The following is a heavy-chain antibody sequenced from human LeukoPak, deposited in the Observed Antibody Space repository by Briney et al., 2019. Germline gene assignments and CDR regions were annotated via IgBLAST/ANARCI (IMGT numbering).Heavy chain of an antibody. V-gene: IGHV3-66*01. CDR3: AREISRPSYYYDSSGYYSLDAFDI. Sequence: GGSLRLSCAAPGFTVSSNYMSWVRQAPGKGLEWVSIIYSGGSTYYADSVKGRFTISRDNSKNTLYLQMNSLRAEDTAVYYCAREISRPSYYYDSSGYYSLDAFDIWGQGTMVTVSS. CDR1: GFTVSSNY. CDR2: IYSGGST. D-gene: IGHD3-22*01. J-gene: IGHJ3*02.